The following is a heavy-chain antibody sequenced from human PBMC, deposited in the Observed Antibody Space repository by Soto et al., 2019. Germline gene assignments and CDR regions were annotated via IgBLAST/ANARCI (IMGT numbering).Heavy chain of an antibody. CDR1: GYTFTGYY. CDR3: ARGYCSGGGCSPYFAY. V-gene: IGHV1-2*02. Sequence: QVQLVQSGAEVKKPGASVKVSCKASGYTFTGYYIHWVRQTPGHGLEGMGWINPNSGDTHYAQRFQGRVTMTRDTSITTAYMDLSRLRSDDPAVYYCARGYCSGGGCSPYFAYWGQGTLVTVSS. D-gene: IGHD2-15*01. J-gene: IGHJ4*02. CDR2: INPNSGDT.